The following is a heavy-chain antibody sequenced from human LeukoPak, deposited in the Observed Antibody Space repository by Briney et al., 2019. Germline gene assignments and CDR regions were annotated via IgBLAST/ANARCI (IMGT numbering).Heavy chain of an antibody. Sequence: PGGSLRLSCVASGFTFSSYWMSWVRQAPGKGLEWVANIKQDGSEKYYVDSVKGRFTISRDNAKNSLYLQMNSLRAEDTAVYYCYGSGSYFYFDYWGQGTLVTVSS. CDR2: IKQDGSEK. V-gene: IGHV3-7*03. D-gene: IGHD3-10*01. J-gene: IGHJ4*02. CDR3: YGSGSYFYFDY. CDR1: GFTFSSYW.